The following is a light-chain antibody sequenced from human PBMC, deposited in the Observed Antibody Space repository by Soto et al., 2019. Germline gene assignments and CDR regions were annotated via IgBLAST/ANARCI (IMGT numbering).Light chain of an antibody. CDR3: QQRSSWPPT. CDR2: GAS. J-gene: IGKJ4*01. Sequence: EVVLTQSPATLSLSPGERATLSCRASQSVSSFLAWYQQKPGQAPRLLIYGASNRATGIPVSFSGSGSGTDFTLTISSLEPEDSAVYFCQQRSSWPPTFGGGTKVEIK. CDR1: QSVSSF. V-gene: IGKV3-11*01.